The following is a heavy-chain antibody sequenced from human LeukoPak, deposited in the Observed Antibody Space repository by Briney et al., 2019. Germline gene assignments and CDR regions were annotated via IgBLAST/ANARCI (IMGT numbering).Heavy chain of an antibody. CDR3: ARPVAAAAGYFDY. Sequence: PGGSLRLSCAASGFTFSSYAMHWVRQAPGKGLEWVAVISYDGNNKYYADSVKGRFTISRDNSKNTLYLQMNSLRAEDTAVYYCARPVAAAAGYFDYWGQGTLVTVSS. CDR1: GFTFSSYA. J-gene: IGHJ4*02. D-gene: IGHD6-13*01. CDR2: ISYDGNNK. V-gene: IGHV3-30-3*01.